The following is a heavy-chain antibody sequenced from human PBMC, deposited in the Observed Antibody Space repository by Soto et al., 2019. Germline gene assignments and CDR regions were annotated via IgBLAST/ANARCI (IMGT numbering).Heavy chain of an antibody. CDR2: IYYSGST. J-gene: IGHJ6*02. CDR3: ARDGQRWLQSGYYYGMDV. Sequence: PSETLSLTCPFSGVSSSSGCYYWRWLRQHPGKGLEWIGYIYYSGSTYYNPSLKSRVTISVDTSKNQFSLKLSSVTAADTAVYYCARDGQRWLQSGYYYGMDVWGQGTTVNV. CDR1: GVSSSSGCYY. D-gene: IGHD5-12*01. V-gene: IGHV4-31*03.